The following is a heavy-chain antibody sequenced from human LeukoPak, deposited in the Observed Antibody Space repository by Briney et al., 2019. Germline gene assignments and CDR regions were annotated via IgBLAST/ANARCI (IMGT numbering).Heavy chain of an antibody. D-gene: IGHD3-3*01. Sequence: GGSLRLSCAASGFTFSSYLMSWVAQAPGKGREWVANIKQDGSEKYYVDSVKGRFTISRDNTKNSLYLQMNSLRGEDTAVYYCARESTIFGVVIIDAFDIWGQGTMVTVSS. V-gene: IGHV3-7*01. J-gene: IGHJ3*02. CDR3: ARESTIFGVVIIDAFDI. CDR1: GFTFSSYL. CDR2: IKQDGSEK.